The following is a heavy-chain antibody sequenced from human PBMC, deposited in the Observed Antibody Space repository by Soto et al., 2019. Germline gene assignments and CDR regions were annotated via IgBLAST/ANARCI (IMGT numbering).Heavy chain of an antibody. CDR1: GGSISSGGYS. CDR2: IYYSGST. Sequence: SETLSLTCAVSGGSISSGGYSWSWIRQPPGKGLEWIGYIYYSGSTNYNPSLKSRVTISVDTSKNQFSLKLSSVTAADTAVYYCARHLWFGQFDYWGQGTLVTVSS. CDR3: ARHLWFGQFDY. D-gene: IGHD3-10*01. V-gene: IGHV4-61*08. J-gene: IGHJ4*02.